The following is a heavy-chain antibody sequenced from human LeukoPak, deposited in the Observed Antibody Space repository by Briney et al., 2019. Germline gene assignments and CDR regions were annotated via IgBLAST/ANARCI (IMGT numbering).Heavy chain of an antibody. Sequence: GGSLRLSCAASGFTFSSNYMSWVRQAPGKGLEWVSVIYGGGNIYYADSVKGRFTISRDNSKNTLYLQMNSLRAEDTAVYYCARGAGYNYPYYFDYWGQGTLVTVSS. CDR1: GFTFSSNY. D-gene: IGHD5-24*01. J-gene: IGHJ4*02. V-gene: IGHV3-53*01. CDR2: IYGGGNI. CDR3: ARGAGYNYPYYFDY.